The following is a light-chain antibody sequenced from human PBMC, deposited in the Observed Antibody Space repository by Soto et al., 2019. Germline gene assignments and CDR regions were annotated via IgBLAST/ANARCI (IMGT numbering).Light chain of an antibody. CDR1: SSDVGGYNY. J-gene: IGLJ1*01. V-gene: IGLV2-8*01. CDR3: SSYAGSNGDV. Sequence: QSALTQPPSASGSPGQSVTISCTGTSSDVGGYNYVSWYQQHPGKAPKLMIYEVSKRPSGVPDRFSGSKSGNTASLTVSGLQAEDEADCYCSSYAGSNGDVFGTGTKLTVL. CDR2: EVS.